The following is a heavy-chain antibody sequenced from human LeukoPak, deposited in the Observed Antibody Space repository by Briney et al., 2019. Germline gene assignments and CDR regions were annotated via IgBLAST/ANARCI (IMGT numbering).Heavy chain of an antibody. V-gene: IGHV1-18*01. Sequence: ASVKVSCKASGYTFTSYGISWVRQAPGQGLEWMGWISAYNGNTNYAQKLQGRVTMTTDTSTSTAYMELSSLRSEDTAVYYCARDFFVAPNYYDSSSAEFGYWGQGTLVTVSS. J-gene: IGHJ4*02. D-gene: IGHD3-22*01. CDR1: GYTFTSYG. CDR3: ARDFFVAPNYYDSSSAEFGY. CDR2: ISAYNGNT.